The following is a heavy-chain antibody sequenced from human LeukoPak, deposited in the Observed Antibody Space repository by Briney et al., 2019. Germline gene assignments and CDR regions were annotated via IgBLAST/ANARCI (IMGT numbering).Heavy chain of an antibody. CDR3: ARSAGYCSSTSRTRGYWLDP. V-gene: IGHV4-34*01. D-gene: IGHD2-2*01. Sequence: PSETLSLTCAVYGGSFSGYYWSWIRQPPGKGLEWIGEINHSGSTNYNPSLKSRVTISVDTSKKQFSLKVRSVTAADTAVYYCARSAGYCSSTSRTRGYWLDPWGQGTLVTVSS. J-gene: IGHJ5*02. CDR2: INHSGST. CDR1: GGSFSGYY.